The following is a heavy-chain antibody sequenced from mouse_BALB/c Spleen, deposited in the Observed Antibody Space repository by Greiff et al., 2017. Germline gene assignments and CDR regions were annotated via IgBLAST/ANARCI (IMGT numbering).Heavy chain of an antibody. V-gene: IGHV1-82*01. Sequence: QVQLKESGPELVKPGASVKISCKASGYAFSSSWMNWVKQRPGQGLEWIGRIYPGDGDTNYNGKFKGKATLTADKSSSTAYMQLSSLTSVDSAVYFCARENYYGSSRFFADWGQGTLVTVSA. CDR2: IYPGDGDT. CDR1: GYAFSSSW. J-gene: IGHJ3*01. CDR3: ARENYYGSSRFFAD. D-gene: IGHD1-1*01.